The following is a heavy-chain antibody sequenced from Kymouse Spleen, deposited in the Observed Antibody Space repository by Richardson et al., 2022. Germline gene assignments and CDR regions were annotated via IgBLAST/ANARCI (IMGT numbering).Heavy chain of an antibody. J-gene: IGHJ4*02. CDR3: ARGRGFIAAAGPFDY. CDR1: GGSFSGYY. CDR2: INHSGST. Sequence: QVQLQQWGAGLLKPSETLSLTCAVYGGSFSGYYWSWIRQPPGKGLEWIGEINHSGSTNYNPSLKSRVTISVDTSKNQFSLKLSSVTAADTAVYYCARGRGFIAAAGPFDYWGQGTLVTVSS. D-gene: IGHD6-13*01. V-gene: IGHV4-34*01.